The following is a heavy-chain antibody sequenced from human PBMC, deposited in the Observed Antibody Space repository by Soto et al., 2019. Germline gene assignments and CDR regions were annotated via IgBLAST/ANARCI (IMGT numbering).Heavy chain of an antibody. J-gene: IGHJ5*02. CDR1: GGSISSGGYY. D-gene: IGHD4-17*01. Sequence: KTSETLSLTCTVSGGSISSGGYYWSWIRQHPGKGLEWIGYIYYSGSTYYNPSLKSRVTISVDTSKNQFSLKLSSVTAADTAVYYCARVGPYGDYSGGVYNWFDPWRQGTLVTVSS. V-gene: IGHV4-31*03. CDR3: ARVGPYGDYSGGVYNWFDP. CDR2: IYYSGST.